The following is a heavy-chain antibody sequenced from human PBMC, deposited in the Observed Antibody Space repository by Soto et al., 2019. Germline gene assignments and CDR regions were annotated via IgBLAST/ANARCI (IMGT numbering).Heavy chain of an antibody. CDR3: LRWDNAYFAP. D-gene: IGHD1-26*01. CDR1: GFIFSGSG. Sequence: PGGSLRLSCAASGFIFSGSGMHWVRQAPGKGLEWLAVISYDGSFQYYAGSVKGRFTISRDNSKNTVSLLMNSLTSEDTAVYYCLRWDNAYFAPWGQGTQVTVSS. V-gene: IGHV3-30*03. CDR2: ISYDGSFQ. J-gene: IGHJ5*02.